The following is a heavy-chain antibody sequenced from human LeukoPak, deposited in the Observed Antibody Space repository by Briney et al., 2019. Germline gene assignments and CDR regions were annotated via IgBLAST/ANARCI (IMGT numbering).Heavy chain of an antibody. Sequence: PGGSLRLSCAASGFTFSSYWMHWVRQAPGKGLVWVSRINSDGSSTSYADSVKGRFTISRDNAKNSLYLQMNSLRAEDTALYYCARDYVWGTFEPDFWGQGTLVTVSS. V-gene: IGHV3-74*01. J-gene: IGHJ4*02. CDR1: GFTFSSYW. D-gene: IGHD3-16*01. CDR2: INSDGSST. CDR3: ARDYVWGTFEPDF.